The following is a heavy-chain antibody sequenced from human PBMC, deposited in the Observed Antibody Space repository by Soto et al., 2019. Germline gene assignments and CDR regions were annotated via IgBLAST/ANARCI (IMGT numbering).Heavy chain of an antibody. D-gene: IGHD5-12*01. CDR3: ARGGGNSGYFFDY. CDR1: GGSLSDYS. J-gene: IGHJ4*02. CDR2: INHGRST. Sequence: QVQLRHWGAGLLKPSETLSLRCAVYGGSLSDYSWSWIRQSPETGLEWIGEINHGRSTKYNPSLKSRVTISVDTSKNQVSLTLTSATAADTAVYRCARGGGNSGYFFDYWGRGTLVTVSS. V-gene: IGHV4-34*02.